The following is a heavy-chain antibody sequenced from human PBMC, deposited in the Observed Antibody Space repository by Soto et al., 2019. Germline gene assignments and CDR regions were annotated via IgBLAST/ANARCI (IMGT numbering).Heavy chain of an antibody. CDR3: ARVADPYSFGYGGMDV. D-gene: IGHD3-22*01. V-gene: IGHV5-51*01. CDR2: IYAGDSDT. Sequence: GESLKISCKASGYSFSNYWIGWVRQMPGKGLEWLGLIYAGDSDTKYSPSLQGQVTFSADRSTSTAYLQWSTLKASDTAMYYCARVADPYSFGYGGMDVWGQGTTVTVYS. CDR1: GYSFSNYW. J-gene: IGHJ6*02.